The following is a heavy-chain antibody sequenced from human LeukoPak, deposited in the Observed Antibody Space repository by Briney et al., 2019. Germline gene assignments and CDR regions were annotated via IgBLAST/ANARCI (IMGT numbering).Heavy chain of an antibody. Sequence: GGSLRLSCAASGFTFSSYWMHWVRQAPGKGLVWVSRINSDGSSTSYADSVKGRFTISRDNAKNTLYLQMNSLRAEDTAVYYCARGAYSGYDPDDAFDIWGQGTMVTVSS. CDR3: ARGAYSGYDPDDAFDI. D-gene: IGHD5-12*01. CDR2: INSDGSST. CDR1: GFTFSSYW. J-gene: IGHJ3*02. V-gene: IGHV3-74*01.